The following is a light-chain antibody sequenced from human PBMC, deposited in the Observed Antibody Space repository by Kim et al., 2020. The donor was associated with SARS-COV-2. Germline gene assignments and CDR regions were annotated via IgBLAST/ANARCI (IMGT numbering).Light chain of an antibody. CDR3: QKYNSAPPT. CDR1: QGIINY. J-gene: IGKJ2*01. V-gene: IGKV1-27*01. Sequence: SASVGDRVTLTCRASQGIINYLAWYQQKPGKVPKLLIYAASALQSGVPSRFSGSGSGTDFTLTISSLQPEDVATYYCQKYNSAPPTFGQGTKLEI. CDR2: AAS.